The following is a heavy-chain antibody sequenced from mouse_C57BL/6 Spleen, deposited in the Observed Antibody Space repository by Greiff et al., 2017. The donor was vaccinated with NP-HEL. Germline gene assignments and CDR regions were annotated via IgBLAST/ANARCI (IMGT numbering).Heavy chain of an antibody. J-gene: IGHJ4*01. D-gene: IGHD4-1*02. CDR2: IDPETGGT. CDR1: GYTFTDYE. V-gene: IGHV1-15*01. Sequence: QVQLQQSGAELVRPGASVTLSCKASGYTFTDYEMHWVKQTPVHGLEWIGAIDPETGGTAYNEKFKGKAILTADKSSSTAYMDLRSLTSEDSAFYYCTRPTGNYAMVYWGQGTSVTVSS. CDR3: TRPTGNYAMVY.